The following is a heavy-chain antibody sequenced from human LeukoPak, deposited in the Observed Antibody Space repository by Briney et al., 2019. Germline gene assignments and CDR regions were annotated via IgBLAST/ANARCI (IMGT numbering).Heavy chain of an antibody. J-gene: IGHJ3*02. V-gene: IGHV1-2*02. CDR1: GCTFTGYY. D-gene: IGHD5-24*01. Sequence: ASVKVSCKASGCTFTGYYMHWVRQAPGQGLEWMGWINPNSGGTNYAQKFQGRVTMTRDTSISTAYMELSRLRSDDTAVYYCARPQSRDGYNLAFDIWGQGTMVTVSS. CDR3: ARPQSRDGYNLAFDI. CDR2: INPNSGGT.